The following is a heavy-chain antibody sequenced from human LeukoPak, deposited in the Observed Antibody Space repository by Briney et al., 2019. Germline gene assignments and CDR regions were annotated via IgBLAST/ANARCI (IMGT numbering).Heavy chain of an antibody. J-gene: IGHJ6*02. CDR2: ISAYNGNT. V-gene: IGHV1-18*01. CDR3: ARDPGCSGGSCYYRYYYYGMDV. Sequence: ASVKVSCKASGYIFTSYGISWVRQAPGQGLEWMGWISAYNGNTNYAQKLQGRVTMTTDTSTSTAYMELRSLRSDDTAVYYCARDPGCSGGSCYYRYYYYGMDVWGQGTTVTVSS. D-gene: IGHD2-15*01. CDR1: GYIFTSYG.